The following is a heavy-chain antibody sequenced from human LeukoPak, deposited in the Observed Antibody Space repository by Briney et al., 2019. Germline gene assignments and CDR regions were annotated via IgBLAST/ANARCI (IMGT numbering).Heavy chain of an antibody. J-gene: IGHJ4*02. Sequence: GGSLRLSCAASGFTFSKYAMTWVRQAPGKGLEWVSAISSSTLKIYYADSVKGRFTISRDNSKNTLYLQMNSLRAEDTAVYYCAKDPRSYYDILTGCYFDYWGQGTLVTVSS. CDR3: AKDPRSYYDILTGCYFDY. D-gene: IGHD3-9*01. CDR2: ISSSTLKI. CDR1: GFTFSKYA. V-gene: IGHV3-23*01.